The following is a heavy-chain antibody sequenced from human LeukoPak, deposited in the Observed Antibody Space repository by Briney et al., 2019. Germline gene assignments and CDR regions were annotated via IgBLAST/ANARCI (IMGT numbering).Heavy chain of an antibody. CDR3: AKTLRVAKSLDY. J-gene: IGHJ4*02. CDR1: GFTFNNYG. CDR2: ISYDGRNK. Sequence: GKSLRLSCAASGFTFNNYGMHWVRQAPGKGLEWVAVISYDGRNKHYPDSVKGRFTISRDISTDTLWLQMDSLRTGDTAVYYCAKTLRVAKSLDYWGQGTLVTVSS. V-gene: IGHV3-30*18.